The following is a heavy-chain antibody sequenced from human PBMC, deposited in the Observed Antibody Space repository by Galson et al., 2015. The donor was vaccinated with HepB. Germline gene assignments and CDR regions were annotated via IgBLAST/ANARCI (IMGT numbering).Heavy chain of an antibody. V-gene: IGHV3-48*03. Sequence: SLRLSCAASGFTFSSYEMNWVRQAPGKGLEWVSYISSSGSTIYYADSVKGRFTISRVNAKNSLYLQMNSLRAEDTAVYYCARELSRHYDILTGYYPLYWYFDLWGRGTLVTVSS. J-gene: IGHJ2*01. D-gene: IGHD3-9*01. CDR2: ISSSGSTI. CDR3: ARELSRHYDILTGYYPLYWYFDL. CDR1: GFTFSSYE.